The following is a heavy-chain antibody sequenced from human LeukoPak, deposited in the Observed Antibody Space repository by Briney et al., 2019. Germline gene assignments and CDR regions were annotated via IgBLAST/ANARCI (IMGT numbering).Heavy chain of an antibody. Sequence: ASVKVSCKASGYDFTKYAVQWVRQAPGQRLEWMGWIDAGNGRTKYSQDFQGRVTITRDTSASIAYMELSSLRSDDMAVYYCARLRYLLWFDPWGQGTLVTVSS. D-gene: IGHD3-9*01. CDR3: ARLRYLLWFDP. CDR2: IDAGNGRT. CDR1: GYDFTKYA. J-gene: IGHJ5*02. V-gene: IGHV1-3*03.